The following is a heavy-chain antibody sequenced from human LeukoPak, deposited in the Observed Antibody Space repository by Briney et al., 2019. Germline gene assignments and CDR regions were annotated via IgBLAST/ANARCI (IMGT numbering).Heavy chain of an antibody. CDR2: IKQDGSEK. CDR3: ARRLRVLEWSEFRAAFDI. V-gene: IGHV3-7*01. CDR1: GFTFSSYW. Sequence: PGGSLRLSCAASGFTFSSYWMSWVRQAPGKGLEWVANIKQDGSEKYYVDSVKGRFTISRDNAKNSLYLQMNSLRAEDTAVYYCARRLRVLEWSEFRAAFDIWGQGTMVTVSS. D-gene: IGHD3-3*01. J-gene: IGHJ3*02.